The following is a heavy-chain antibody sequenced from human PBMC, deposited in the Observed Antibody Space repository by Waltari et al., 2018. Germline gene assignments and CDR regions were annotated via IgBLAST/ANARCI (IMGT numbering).Heavy chain of an antibody. V-gene: IGHV3-48*03. D-gene: IGHD3-16*01. Sequence: EVQLVESGGGLVQPGGSLRLSCAASGFTFGSYEMNWVRQAPGKGMEWVSYISTSGSTIYYADSVKGRFTISRDNAKHSLYLQMNSLRAEDTAIYYCARVSPSEYIWGSYSGPVDSWGQGTLVTVSS. J-gene: IGHJ4*02. CDR3: ARVSPSEYIWGSYSGPVDS. CDR1: GFTFGSYE. CDR2: ISTSGSTI.